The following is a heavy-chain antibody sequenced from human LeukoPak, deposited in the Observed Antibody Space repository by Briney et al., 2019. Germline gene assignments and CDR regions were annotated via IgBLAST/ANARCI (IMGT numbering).Heavy chain of an antibody. CDR3: ARNWASGAFDI. V-gene: IGHV3-21*04. Sequence: GGSLRLSCAASGFTFSSYSMNWVRQAPGKGLEWVSSISSSSSYIYYADSVKGRFTISRDNAKNSLYLQMNSLRAEDTAVYYCARNWASGAFDIWGQGTMVTVSS. CDR1: GFTFSSYS. D-gene: IGHD7-27*01. J-gene: IGHJ3*02. CDR2: ISSSSSYI.